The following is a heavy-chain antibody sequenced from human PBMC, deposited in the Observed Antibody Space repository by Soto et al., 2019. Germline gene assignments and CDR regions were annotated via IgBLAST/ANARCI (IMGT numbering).Heavy chain of an antibody. CDR2: ITSSGGNT. Sequence: GSQRRSCEASGFTYSSYAMHWVRQDTGKGLEYVSAITSSGGNTDYASSVKGRFTISRDNSKNTLYLQMGSLRAEDMAVYYCASGGSYYDILTGYYYYYGMDVWGQGTTVTVSS. CDR3: ASGGSYYDILTGYYYYYGMDV. J-gene: IGHJ6*02. V-gene: IGHV3-64*01. CDR1: GFTYSSYA. D-gene: IGHD3-9*01.